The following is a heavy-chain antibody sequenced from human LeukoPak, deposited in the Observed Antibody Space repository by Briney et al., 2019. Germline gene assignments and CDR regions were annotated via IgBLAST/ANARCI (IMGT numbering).Heavy chain of an antibody. V-gene: IGHV3-15*01. J-gene: IGHJ4*02. CDR1: GFTFTNAW. Sequence: GGSLRLSCAASGFTFTNAWMSWVRQAPGKGLEWVGRIKSKTDGGTTDYAAPVKGRFTISRDDSKNTLYLEMNSLKIEDTAVYYCTAGRSGGSCPYWGQGTLVTVSS. CDR3: TAGRSGGSCPY. D-gene: IGHD2-15*01. CDR2: IKSKTDGGTT.